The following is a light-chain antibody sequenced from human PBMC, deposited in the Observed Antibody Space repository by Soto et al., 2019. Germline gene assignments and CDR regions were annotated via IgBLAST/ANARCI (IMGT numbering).Light chain of an antibody. CDR2: GDN. J-gene: IGLJ3*02. CDR3: RSFDTGLNWV. V-gene: IGLV1-40*01. Sequence: QSVLSQPASVSGAPRQTITISCTGTSSNIGANNDVHWYRQDPGTAPKLLMSGDNNRPSGVADRYSGANSGTTAALAITRLQAEEDAAYYFRSFDTGLNWVFGLGTKLTVL. CDR1: SSNIGANND.